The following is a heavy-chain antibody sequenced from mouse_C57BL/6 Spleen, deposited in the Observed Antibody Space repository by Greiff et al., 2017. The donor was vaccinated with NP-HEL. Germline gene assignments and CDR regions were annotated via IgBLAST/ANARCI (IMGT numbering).Heavy chain of an antibody. Sequence: QVQLKQPGAELVKPGASVKMSCKASGYTFTSYWITWVKQRPGQGLEWIGDIYPGSGSTNYNEKFKSKATLTVDTSSSTAYMQLSSLTSEDSAVYYCARREGIYYGNPFDYWGQGTTLTVSS. D-gene: IGHD2-1*01. CDR2: IYPGSGST. CDR1: GYTFTSYW. V-gene: IGHV1-55*01. CDR3: ARREGIYYGNPFDY. J-gene: IGHJ2*01.